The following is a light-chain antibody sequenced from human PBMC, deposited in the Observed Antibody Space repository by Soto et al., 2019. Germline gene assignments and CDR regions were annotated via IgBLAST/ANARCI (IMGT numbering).Light chain of an antibody. Sequence: QSALTQPASVSGSPGQSITISCTGTSSDVGSYNLVSWYQQHPGKAPKLMIYEGSKRPSGVSNRFSGSKSGNTASLTISGLQVEDEADYYCCSYAGSSTFYVFGTGNKLTVL. V-gene: IGLV2-23*01. CDR1: SSDVGSYNL. J-gene: IGLJ1*01. CDR3: CSYAGSSTFYV. CDR2: EGS.